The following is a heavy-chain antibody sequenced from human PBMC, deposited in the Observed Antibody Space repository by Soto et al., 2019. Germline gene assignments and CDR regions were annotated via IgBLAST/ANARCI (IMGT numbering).Heavy chain of an antibody. CDR1: GYTFSRYG. Sequence: QVQLVQSGAEVREPGASVKVSCKTSGYTFSRYGITWVRQAPGQGLEWMGWINGNTGHTIYAMNLEDRLTISTDTSTRTAYMELTSLKSDATAVYYCARERKWEPLPYWGQGTLVTVSS. V-gene: IGHV1-18*01. D-gene: IGHD1-26*01. J-gene: IGHJ4*02. CDR2: INGNTGHT. CDR3: ARERKWEPLPY.